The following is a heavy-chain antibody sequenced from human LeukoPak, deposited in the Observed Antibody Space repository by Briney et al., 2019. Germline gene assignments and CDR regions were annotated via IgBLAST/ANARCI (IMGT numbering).Heavy chain of an antibody. V-gene: IGHV3-66*04. J-gene: IGHJ3*02. CDR3: ARRPATGEWANAFDI. Sequence: PGGSLRLSCAASGFTVSSNYMSWVRQAPGKGLEWVSVIYSGGSTYYADSVKGRFTISRDNSKNTLYLQMNSLRAEDTAVYYCARRPATGEWANAFDIWGQGTMVTVSS. D-gene: IGHD7-27*01. CDR2: IYSGGST. CDR1: GFTVSSNY.